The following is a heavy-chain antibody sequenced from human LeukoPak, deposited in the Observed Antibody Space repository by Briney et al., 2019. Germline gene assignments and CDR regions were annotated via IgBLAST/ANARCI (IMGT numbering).Heavy chain of an antibody. CDR3: AREEGAPIAAANI. V-gene: IGHV1-18*04. Sequence: ASVKVSCKASGYTFTGYYMHWVRQAPRQGLEWMGWISPYNGNTNYAQKLQGRVTMTTDTSTSTAYMELRSLRSDDTAVYYCAREEGAPIAAANIWGLGTMVTVSS. CDR1: GYTFTGYY. CDR2: ISPYNGNT. J-gene: IGHJ3*02. D-gene: IGHD6-13*01.